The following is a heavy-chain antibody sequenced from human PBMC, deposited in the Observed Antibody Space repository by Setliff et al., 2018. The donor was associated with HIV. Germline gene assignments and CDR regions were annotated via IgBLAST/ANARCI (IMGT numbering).Heavy chain of an antibody. CDR2: INPNMGDT. CDR1: GYKFTGHH. D-gene: IGHD3-9*01. J-gene: IGHJ4*02. CDR3: VRQDILTSYYMFDY. Sequence: ASVKVSCKASGYKFTGHHIQWMRQAPGQGPEWMGRINPNMGDTQYAQKFQGRVTMTMDASITTVHMELSRLTSDDTAVYYCVRQDILTSYYMFDYWGQGTLVTVSS. V-gene: IGHV1-2*06.